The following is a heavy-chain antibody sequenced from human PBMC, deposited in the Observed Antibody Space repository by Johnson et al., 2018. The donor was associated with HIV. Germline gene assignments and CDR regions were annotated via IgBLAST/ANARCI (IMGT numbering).Heavy chain of an antibody. Sequence: QVQLVESGGSLVKPGGSLRLSCAASGFTFTTYGMHWVRQAPGKGLEWVAFIRYDGSNKYYVASVKGRLTISRDNFKKTLYLQLNSPRAGDTSVYYCAKCPIVRRCDALDIWGQGTMCTVSS. D-gene: IGHD3-16*02. CDR3: AKCPIVRRCDALDI. V-gene: IGHV3-30*02. CDR2: IRYDGSNK. J-gene: IGHJ3*02. CDR1: GFTFTTYG.